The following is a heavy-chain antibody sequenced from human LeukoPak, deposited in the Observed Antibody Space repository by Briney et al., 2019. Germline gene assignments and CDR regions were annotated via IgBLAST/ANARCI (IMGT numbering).Heavy chain of an antibody. CDR3: ARGYRNNWRFDS. D-gene: IGHD1-1*01. Sequence: SETLSLTCTVSGGSISGYYWSWIRQPPGKGLEWIGYIGYSGTTDYNPSLKSRVTMSLGTSKNDLSLKLDSVTAADTAVYFCARGYRNNWRFDSWGQGTLVTVSS. V-gene: IGHV4-59*01. CDR1: GGSISGYY. J-gene: IGHJ4*02. CDR2: IGYSGTT.